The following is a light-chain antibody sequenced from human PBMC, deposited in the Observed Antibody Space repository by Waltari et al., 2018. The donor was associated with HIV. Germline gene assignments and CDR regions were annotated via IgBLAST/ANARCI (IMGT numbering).Light chain of an antibody. CDR2: GAS. Sequence: EIVMTQSPATLSVSPGDRAILSCRASQSVGTKLAWYQQKPGQAPRLLIYGASTRATGIPARFSGGGSGTDFTLTISSLQSEDLAVYYCLQYNNWPPWTFGQGTKVEIK. CDR3: LQYNNWPPWT. V-gene: IGKV3-15*01. CDR1: QSVGTK. J-gene: IGKJ1*01.